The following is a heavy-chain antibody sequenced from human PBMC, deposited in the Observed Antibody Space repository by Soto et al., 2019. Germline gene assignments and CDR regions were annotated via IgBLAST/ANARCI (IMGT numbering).Heavy chain of an antibody. D-gene: IGHD2-8*02. CDR3: ARGGTGDNWFDT. J-gene: IGHJ5*02. CDR2: IFHSGSI. Sequence: TLETLSHTWAVPSGSSTSGGFYWHWVRQRPGEGLEWIGYIFHSGSIYYNPSLRSRVSMSMDTSNDQFSLNLSSVTAADTAVYFCARGGTGDNWFDTWGQGTLLTVSS. V-gene: IGHV4-31*11. CDR1: SGSSTSGGFY.